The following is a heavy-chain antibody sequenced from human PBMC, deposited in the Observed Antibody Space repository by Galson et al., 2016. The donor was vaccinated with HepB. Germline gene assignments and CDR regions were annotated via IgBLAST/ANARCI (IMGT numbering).Heavy chain of an antibody. V-gene: IGHV3-23*01. CDR2: VSGSGGNT. D-gene: IGHD3-22*01. CDR1: GFTFSSYA. J-gene: IGHJ4*02. CDR3: AKSIDSGGFYFERGADY. Sequence: SLRLSCAASGFTFSSYAMSWVRQAPGKGLEWVSSVSGSGGNTYDAGSVKGRFTISRDNSKNTLYLQMNSLSAEDTAVNYCAKSIDSGGFYFERGADYWGQGTLVTVSS.